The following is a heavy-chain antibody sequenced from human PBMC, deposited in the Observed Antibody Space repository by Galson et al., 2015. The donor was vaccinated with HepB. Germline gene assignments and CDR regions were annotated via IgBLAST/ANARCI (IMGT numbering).Heavy chain of an antibody. CDR2: IWYDGSNQ. D-gene: IGHD1/OR15-1a*01. J-gene: IGHJ6*03. CDR3: ARGSGQQYYYVNV. V-gene: IGHV3-33*01. Sequence: SLRLSCAASGFTFSSYGMHWVRQAPGKGLEWVAVIWYDGSNQYYAESVKGRFTISRDNSKNTLYLQMNSLRAEDTAVYYCARGSGQQYYYVNVWGQGTTVTVSS. CDR1: GFTFSSYG.